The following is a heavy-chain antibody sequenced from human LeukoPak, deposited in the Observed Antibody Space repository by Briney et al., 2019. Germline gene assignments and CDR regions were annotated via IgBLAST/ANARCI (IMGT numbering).Heavy chain of an antibody. CDR1: GFTFSSYA. D-gene: IGHD3-10*01. CDR2: ISVSGGST. V-gene: IGHV3-23*01. CDR3: AKTPTSSHYGSGPYFDY. Sequence: GGSLRLSCAASGFTFSSYAMSWVRQAPGKGLEWVSAISVSGGSTYYADSVKGRFTISRDNSKNTLYLQMNSLRAEDTAVYYCAKTPTSSHYGSGPYFDYWGQGTLVTVSS. J-gene: IGHJ4*02.